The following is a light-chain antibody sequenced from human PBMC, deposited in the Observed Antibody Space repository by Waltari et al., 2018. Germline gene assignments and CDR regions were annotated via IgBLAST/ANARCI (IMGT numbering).Light chain of an antibody. J-gene: IGKJ2*01. CDR3: QQYGSSVLYT. CDR1: QSLTKKY. Sequence: EIVFTQSPATLSLSPGERATVSCRASQSLTKKYLAWYQQKPRQAPRLLIYGASSRAAGIPDRFSGSGSGTDFTLTISRLEPEDSAVYYCQQYGSSVLYTFGQGTKLEIK. V-gene: IGKV3-20*01. CDR2: GAS.